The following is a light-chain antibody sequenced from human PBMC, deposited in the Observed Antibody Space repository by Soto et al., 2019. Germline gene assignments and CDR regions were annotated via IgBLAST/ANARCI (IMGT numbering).Light chain of an antibody. V-gene: IGKV3-20*01. CDR2: DAS. CDR3: QQYCSLRLT. Sequence: EIVLTQSPGTLSLSPGERAALSCRASQSSSSSYLAWYQQKPGQAPRLLIYDASSRATGIPDRFSGSGSGTDFTLTISRLEPQDFAVCNCQQYCSLRLTCRGGPELEIK. J-gene: IGKJ4*01. CDR1: QSSSSSY.